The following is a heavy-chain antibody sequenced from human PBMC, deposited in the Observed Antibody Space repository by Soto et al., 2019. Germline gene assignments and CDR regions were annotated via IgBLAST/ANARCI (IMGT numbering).Heavy chain of an antibody. CDR3: ARAPYCSGGSCYHRAPWFWYFDY. CDR2: INAGNGNT. D-gene: IGHD2-15*01. J-gene: IGHJ4*02. Sequence: ASVKVSCKASGYTFTSYAMHGVRQAPGQRLEWMGWINAGNGNTKYSQKFQGRVTITRDTSASTAYMELSSLRSEDTAVYYCARAPYCSGGSCYHRAPWFWYFDYWGQGTLVTVSS. CDR1: GYTFTSYA. V-gene: IGHV1-3*01.